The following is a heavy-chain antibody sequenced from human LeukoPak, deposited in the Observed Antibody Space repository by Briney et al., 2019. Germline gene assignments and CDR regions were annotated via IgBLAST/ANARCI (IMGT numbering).Heavy chain of an antibody. V-gene: IGHV3-23*01. D-gene: IGHD3-22*01. CDR1: GFTFSSYA. CDR2: ISGSGDNT. J-gene: IGHJ4*02. CDR3: AKGSYYDRSGSFYFDY. Sequence: GGSLRLSCAASGFTFSSYAMSWVRQAPGKGLEWVSGISGSGDNTYYADSVKGRFTISRDNSKNTLYVQVSSLGTEDTAAYYCAKGSYYDRSGSFYFDYWGQGTLVTVSS.